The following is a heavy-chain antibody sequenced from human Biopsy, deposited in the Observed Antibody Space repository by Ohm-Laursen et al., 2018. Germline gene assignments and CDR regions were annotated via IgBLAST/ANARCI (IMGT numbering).Heavy chain of an antibody. CDR2: IFYDGSNT. J-gene: IGHJ6*02. D-gene: IGHD5-18*01. V-gene: IGHV3-30*18. CDR3: AKDRYNYPPIGGFSMDV. Sequence: SLRLSCSASGFTFNNYGMQWVRQAPGKGLEWVAFIFYDGSNTYYADSVKGRFTISRDNSRDTLYLQMSSLRAEDTAVYYCAKDRYNYPPIGGFSMDVWGQGTTVTASS. CDR1: GFTFNNYG.